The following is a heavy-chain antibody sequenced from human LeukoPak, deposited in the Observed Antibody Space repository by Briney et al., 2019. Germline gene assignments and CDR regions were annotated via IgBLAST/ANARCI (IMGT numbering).Heavy chain of an antibody. Sequence: PGRSLRLSCAASGFTFSSYAMHWVRQAPGKGLEWVAVISYDGSNKYYADSVKSRFTISRDNSKNTLYLQMSSLTTEDTAVYYCARDNGYWSPSGYWGQGTLVTVSS. CDR1: GFTFSSYA. CDR3: ARDNGYWSPSGY. CDR2: ISYDGSNK. D-gene: IGHD5-18*01. V-gene: IGHV3-30-3*01. J-gene: IGHJ4*02.